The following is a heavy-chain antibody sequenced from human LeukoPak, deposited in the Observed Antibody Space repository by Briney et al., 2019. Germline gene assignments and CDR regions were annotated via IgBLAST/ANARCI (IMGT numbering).Heavy chain of an antibody. Sequence: ASVKVSCKASGYTFSNYDINWVRLVAGHGLEWMGWMNPRSGGTGYAQKFQGRVTITRDTSINTAYMELRSLTSDDTAVYYCARGTSSLWGGRDDYWGQGTLVTVSS. V-gene: IGHV1-8*02. D-gene: IGHD3-16*01. CDR3: ARGTSSLWGGRDDY. J-gene: IGHJ4*02. CDR2: MNPRSGGT. CDR1: GYTFSNYD.